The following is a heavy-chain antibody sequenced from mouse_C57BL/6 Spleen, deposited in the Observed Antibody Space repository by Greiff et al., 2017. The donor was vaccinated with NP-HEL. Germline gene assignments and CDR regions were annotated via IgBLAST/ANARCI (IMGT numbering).Heavy chain of an antibody. V-gene: IGHV1-39*01. J-gene: IGHJ2*01. CDR3: ARSFITTVPDY. Sequence: NSQKFKGKATLTVDQSSSTAYMQLNSLTSEDSAVYYCARSFITTVPDYWGQGTTLTVSS. D-gene: IGHD1-1*01.